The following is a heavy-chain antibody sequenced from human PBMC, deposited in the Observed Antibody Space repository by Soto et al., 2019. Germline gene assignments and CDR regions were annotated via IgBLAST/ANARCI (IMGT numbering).Heavy chain of an antibody. Sequence: EVQLLESGGRLVQPGGSLRLSCAASGFIFSTDALNWVRQAPGKGLEWVSGISGSGDNTYYVDSVKGRFTISRDNSKNTLYLQMNYVRVEDTAVYYCAKSPRRGYEPPWDYWGQGTLVTVSS. CDR1: GFIFSTDA. CDR3: AKSPRRGYEPPWDY. CDR2: ISGSGDNT. J-gene: IGHJ4*02. D-gene: IGHD2-2*01. V-gene: IGHV3-23*01.